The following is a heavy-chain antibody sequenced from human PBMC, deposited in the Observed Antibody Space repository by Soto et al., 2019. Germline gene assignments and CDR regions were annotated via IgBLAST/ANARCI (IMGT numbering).Heavy chain of an antibody. CDR2: IIPVFGRP. J-gene: IGHJ1*01. CDR1: GGSFSSFG. V-gene: IGHV1-69*01. CDR3: AREGSGYNL. D-gene: IGHD5-12*01. Sequence: QVQLVQSGAELKKPGSSVTVSCKASGGSFSSFGFSWVRQAPGQGLEWMGGIIPVFGRPNYAQRFRGRLTITADESTNTVYLELIDLRSEDTAVYYCAREGSGYNLWGQGTQVTVSS.